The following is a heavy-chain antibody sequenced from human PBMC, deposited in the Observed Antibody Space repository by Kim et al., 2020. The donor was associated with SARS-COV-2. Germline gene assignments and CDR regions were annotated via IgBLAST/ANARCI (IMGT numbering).Heavy chain of an antibody. D-gene: IGHD3-3*01. J-gene: IGHJ4*02. CDR3: AKKQRPSYYDFWSGYFDY. CDR1: GFTFSSYA. Sequence: GGSLRLSCAASGFTFSSYAMSWVRQAPGKGLEWVSAISGSGGSTYYADSVKGRFTISRDNSKNTLYLQMNSLRAEDTAVYYCAKKQRPSYYDFWSGYFDYWGQGTLVTVSS. CDR2: ISGSGGST. V-gene: IGHV3-23*01.